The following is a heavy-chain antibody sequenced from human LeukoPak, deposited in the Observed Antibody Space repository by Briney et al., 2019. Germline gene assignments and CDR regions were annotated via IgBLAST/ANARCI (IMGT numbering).Heavy chain of an antibody. J-gene: IGHJ4*02. CDR3: ASLSYGYSSAAGRNY. CDR1: GFTFSSYS. CDR2: ISSSSSYI. Sequence: GGSLRLSCAASGFTFSSYSMNWVRQAPGKGLEWVSSISSSSSYIYYADSVKGRFTISRDNAKNSLYLQMNSLRAEDTAVYYCASLSYGYSSAAGRNYWGQGTLVTVSS. V-gene: IGHV3-21*01. D-gene: IGHD5-18*01.